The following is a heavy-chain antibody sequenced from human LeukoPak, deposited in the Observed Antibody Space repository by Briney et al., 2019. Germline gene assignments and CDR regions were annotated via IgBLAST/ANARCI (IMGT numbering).Heavy chain of an antibody. CDR2: IYTSGTT. J-gene: IGHJ5*02. CDR3: ARDYVDTTMGQRFDP. CDR1: GASISSYY. Sequence: PSETLSLTCTVSGASISSYYWSWIRQPAGKGLEWIGRIYTSGTTNYNPPLKSRVTISVDKSKNQFSLKLSSVTAADTAVYYCARDYVDTTMGQRFDPWGHGTLVTVSS. V-gene: IGHV4-4*07. D-gene: IGHD5-18*01.